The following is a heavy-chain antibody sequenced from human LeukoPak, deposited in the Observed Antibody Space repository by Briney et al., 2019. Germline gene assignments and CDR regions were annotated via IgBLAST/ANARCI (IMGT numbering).Heavy chain of an antibody. Sequence: GGSLRLSCAASGFTFSSYGMHWVRQAPGKGLEWVAFIRYDETNKYYADSVKGRFTISRDNSKNTLYLQMNSLRAEDTAVYYCAKHAPLTGLLWGQGTLVTVSS. J-gene: IGHJ4*02. CDR1: GFTFSSYG. D-gene: IGHD3-9*01. CDR3: AKHAPLTGLL. V-gene: IGHV3-30*02. CDR2: IRYDETNK.